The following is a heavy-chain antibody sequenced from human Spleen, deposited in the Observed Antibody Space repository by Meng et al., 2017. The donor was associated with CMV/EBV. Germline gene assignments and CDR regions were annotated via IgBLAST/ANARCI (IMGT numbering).Heavy chain of an antibody. Sequence: GESLKISCAGSGFTFDAYGMSWVHQAPGKGLEWVSTINWNGARIGYVDSVKGRFTISRDNAKNSLDLQMHSLRPEDTALYYCAKDSNYGNAFDIWGRGTLVTVSS. CDR3: AKDSNYGNAFDI. CDR2: INWNGARI. D-gene: IGHD4-11*01. V-gene: IGHV3-20*04. CDR1: GFTFDAYG. J-gene: IGHJ3*02.